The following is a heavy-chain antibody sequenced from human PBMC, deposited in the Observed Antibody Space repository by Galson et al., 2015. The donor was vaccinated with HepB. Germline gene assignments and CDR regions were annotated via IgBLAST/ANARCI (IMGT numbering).Heavy chain of an antibody. V-gene: IGHV3-30-3*01. Sequence: SLRLSCAASGFTFSSYAMHWVRQAPGKGLEWVAVISYDGSNKYYADSVKGRFTISRDNSKNTLYLQMNSLRAEDTAVYYCARDITMVRGVTRPDYYYGMDVWGQGTTVTVSS. CDR1: GFTFSSYA. CDR3: ARDITMVRGVTRPDYYYGMDV. J-gene: IGHJ6*02. D-gene: IGHD3-10*01. CDR2: ISYDGSNK.